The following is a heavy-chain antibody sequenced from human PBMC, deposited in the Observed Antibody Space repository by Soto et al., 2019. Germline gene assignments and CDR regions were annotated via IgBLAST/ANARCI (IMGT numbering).Heavy chain of an antibody. D-gene: IGHD3-22*01. Sequence: QVQLVQSGAEVKKPGASVKVSCKASGYTFTIYGISWVRQAPGQGLEWMRWNSSYNGNTDYAQNLQDRVTLATDASTSSVYMELRSLRSDDTAVYYCARVDYYDSSGYYGYWGQGTLITVSS. CDR1: GYTFTIYG. J-gene: IGHJ4*02. CDR3: ARVDYYDSSGYYGY. V-gene: IGHV1-18*04. CDR2: NSSYNGNT.